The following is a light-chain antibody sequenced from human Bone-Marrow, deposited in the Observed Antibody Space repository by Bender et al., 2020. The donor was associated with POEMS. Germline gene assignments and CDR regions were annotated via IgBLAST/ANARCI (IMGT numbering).Light chain of an antibody. CDR3: CSYVAPGTWV. J-gene: IGLJ3*02. CDR1: SSDVGSFNL. V-gene: IGLV2-23*02. CDR2: EVT. Sequence: QSALTQPASVSGSPGQSITISCAGTSSDVGSFNLVSWYQQHPGKAPKLMIYEVTKRPSGVPSRFSGSKSGYTASLTISGLQAEDEADYHCCSYVAPGTWVFGGGTTLTVL.